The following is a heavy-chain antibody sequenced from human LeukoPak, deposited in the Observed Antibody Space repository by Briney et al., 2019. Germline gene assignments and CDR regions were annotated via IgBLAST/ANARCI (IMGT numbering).Heavy chain of an antibody. D-gene: IGHD2-21*02. V-gene: IGHV1-69*04. CDR3: ARQPYCGGDRYPEAGYYGMDV. J-gene: IGHJ6*02. Sequence: SVKVSCKASGGTFSSYAISWVRQAPGQGLEWMGRIIPILGIANYAQKFQGRVTITADKSTSTAYMELSSLRSEDTAVYYCARQPYCGGDRYPEAGYYGMDVWGQGTTVTVSS. CDR1: GGTFSSYA. CDR2: IIPILGIA.